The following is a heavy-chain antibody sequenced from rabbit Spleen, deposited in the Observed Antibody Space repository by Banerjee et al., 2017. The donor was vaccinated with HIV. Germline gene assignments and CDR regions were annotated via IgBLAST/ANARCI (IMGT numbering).Heavy chain of an antibody. CDR2: IDTNDGDT. CDR3: ARGGEGGYGYLDL. J-gene: IGHJ4*01. Sequence: QSLEESGGDLVKPGGTLTLTCTVSGFSFSSNWICWVRQAPGKGLEWIACIDTNDGDTDYANWPKGRFTISKTSSTTVTLQMTSLTVADTATYFCARGGEGGYGYLDLWGPGTLVTVS. V-gene: IGHV1S40*01. D-gene: IGHD5-1*01. CDR1: GFSFSSNW.